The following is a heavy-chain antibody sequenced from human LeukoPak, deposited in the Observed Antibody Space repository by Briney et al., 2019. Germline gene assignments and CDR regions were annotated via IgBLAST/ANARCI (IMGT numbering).Heavy chain of an antibody. CDR3: TANFGY. CDR2: IKSKTDGGTT. Sequence: GGSLRLSSAASGFTFSNAWISWVRQTPGKGLEWLGRIKSKTDGGTTDYAAPVKGRFTISRDDPKNTVYLQMNSLKTEDTAVYYCTANFGYWGQGTLVTVSS. J-gene: IGHJ4*02. CDR1: GFTFSNAW. V-gene: IGHV3-15*01.